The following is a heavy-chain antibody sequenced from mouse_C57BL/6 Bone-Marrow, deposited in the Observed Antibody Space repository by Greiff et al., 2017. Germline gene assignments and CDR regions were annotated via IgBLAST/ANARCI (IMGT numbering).Heavy chain of an antibody. Sequence: QVQLQQSGAELAKPGASVKLSCKASGYTFTSYWMHWVKQRPGQGLEWIGYINPSSGYTKYHQKFKDKATLTADKASSTAYMQQSSLTYEDSAVYYCARAPLGRPWYFDVWGTGTTVTVSS. D-gene: IGHD6-1*01. V-gene: IGHV1-7*01. J-gene: IGHJ1*03. CDR1: GYTFTSYW. CDR2: INPSSGYT. CDR3: ARAPLGRPWYFDV.